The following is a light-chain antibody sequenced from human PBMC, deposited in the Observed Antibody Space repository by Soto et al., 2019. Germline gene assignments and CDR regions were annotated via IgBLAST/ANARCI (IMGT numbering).Light chain of an antibody. V-gene: IGKV1-5*03. J-gene: IGKJ2*01. CDR2: KAS. Sequence: DIQMTQSPSTLSASVGDRVTITCRASQSISSWLAWYQQKPGKAPKLLIYKASSLESGVPSRFSGNGSGTEFTLTISSLQPDDFATYSCQQYNSYPYTFGQGTKVDIK. CDR3: QQYNSYPYT. CDR1: QSISSW.